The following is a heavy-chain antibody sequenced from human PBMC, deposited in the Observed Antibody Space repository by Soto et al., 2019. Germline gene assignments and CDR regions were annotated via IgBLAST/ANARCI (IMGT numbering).Heavy chain of an antibody. D-gene: IGHD3-3*01. CDR2: IYYSGST. J-gene: IGHJ6*02. CDR3: ARASFEDRYFWSGPASYGMHV. Sequence: MSLTCTVSGCSIISGDYYWSWIRQPPGKGLEWIGYIYYSGSTYYNPSLKSRVTISVDTSKNQFSLKLSSVTAADTAVYYCARASFEDRYFWSGPASYGMHVRGQGLAVTVFS. V-gene: IGHV4-30-4*01. CDR1: GCSIISGDYY.